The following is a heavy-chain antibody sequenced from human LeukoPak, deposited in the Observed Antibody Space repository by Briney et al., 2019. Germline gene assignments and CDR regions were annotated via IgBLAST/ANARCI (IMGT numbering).Heavy chain of an antibody. CDR3: ARLATLYYYYGMDV. V-gene: IGHV4-31*03. CDR2: IYYSGST. CDR1: GGSISSGGSY. Sequence: SQTLSLTCTVSGGSISSGGSYWSWIRQHPGKGLEWIGYIYYSGSTYYNPSLKSRVTISVDTSKNQFSLKLSSVTAADTAVYYCARLATLYYYYGMDVWGQGTTVTVSS. J-gene: IGHJ6*02.